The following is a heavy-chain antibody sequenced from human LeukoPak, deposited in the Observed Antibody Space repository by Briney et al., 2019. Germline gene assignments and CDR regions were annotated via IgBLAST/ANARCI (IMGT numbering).Heavy chain of an antibody. J-gene: IGHJ3*02. CDR3: ARVNWNYSHDALDI. Sequence: SETLSLTCAVYGGSFSGYYWSWIRQPPGKGLEWIGEINHSGSTNYNPSLKSRVTISVDTSKNQFSLKLSSVTAADTAVYYCARVNWNYSHDALDIWGQGTMVTVSS. V-gene: IGHV4-34*01. CDR2: INHSGST. D-gene: IGHD1-7*01. CDR1: GGSFSGYY.